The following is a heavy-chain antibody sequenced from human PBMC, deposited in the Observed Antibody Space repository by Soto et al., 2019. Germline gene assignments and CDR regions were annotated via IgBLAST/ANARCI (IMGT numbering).Heavy chain of an antibody. CDR2: ISSSGSSI. CDR3: ASEGHYSVYNMDV. Sequence: QVHLVESGGGLVKPGGSLRLSCAASGFTFSDYYMTCSRQAPGKGLEWISYISSSGSSINDADSVKGRFTISRDNAKNSLYLQMNSLRVEATDVYYCASEGHYSVYNMDVWGQGTTVTVSS. J-gene: IGHJ6*02. V-gene: IGHV3-11*01. D-gene: IGHD3-22*01. CDR1: GFTFSDYY.